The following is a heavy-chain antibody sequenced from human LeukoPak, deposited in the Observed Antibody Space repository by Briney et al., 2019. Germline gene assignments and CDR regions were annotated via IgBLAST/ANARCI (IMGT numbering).Heavy chain of an antibody. Sequence: GGSLRLSCAASGFTVSSNYMNWVRQAPGKGLEWVSVIYSDGSTYYADSVKGRFTISRDNSKNKLYLQMNSLRVEDTAVYYCASGDIAATASDYWGQGNLVTVSS. D-gene: IGHD6-13*01. CDR2: IYSDGST. V-gene: IGHV3-66*01. CDR1: GFTVSSNY. J-gene: IGHJ4*02. CDR3: ASGDIAATASDY.